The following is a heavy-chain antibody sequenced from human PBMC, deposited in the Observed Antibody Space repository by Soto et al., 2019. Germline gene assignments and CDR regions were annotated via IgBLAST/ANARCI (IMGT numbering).Heavy chain of an antibody. V-gene: IGHV3-53*01. Sequence: GWSLRLSCAASGFTVSSNYMSLVRQAPGKGLEWVSVIYSGGSTYYADSVKGRFTISRDNSKNTLYLQMNSLRAEDTAVYYCARAAQRGYSGYAHFDYWGEGTLVTVSS. D-gene: IGHD5-12*01. CDR2: IYSGGST. J-gene: IGHJ4*02. CDR3: ARAAQRGYSGYAHFDY. CDR1: GFTVSSNY.